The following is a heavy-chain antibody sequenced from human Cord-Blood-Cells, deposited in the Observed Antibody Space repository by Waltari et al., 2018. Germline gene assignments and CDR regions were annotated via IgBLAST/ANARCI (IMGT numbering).Heavy chain of an antibody. D-gene: IGHD6-19*01. V-gene: IGHV1-24*01. J-gene: IGHJ6*02. CDR1: GYTLTELS. CDR3: ATVPGYSSGYYYYGMDV. CDR2: VDPDEDET. Sequence: QVQLVQSGAEVKKPGASVKVSCKVSGYTLTELSMHWVRQAPGKGLEWMGGVDPDEDETIYAQKFQGRVTMTEDTSTDTAYRELGSLRSEDTAVYYCATVPGYSSGYYYYGMDVWGQGTTVTVSS.